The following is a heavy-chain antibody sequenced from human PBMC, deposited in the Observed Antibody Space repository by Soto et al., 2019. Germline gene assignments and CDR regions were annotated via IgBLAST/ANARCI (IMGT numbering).Heavy chain of an antibody. CDR2: ISGSSDTI. D-gene: IGHD2-15*01. J-gene: IGHJ6*02. CDR3: ARCSGNSCYSYGVDV. Sequence: EVQLVESGGGLVQPGGSLRVSCAASGFTFSSCGMNWVRQSPGKGLEWVSYISGSSDTIYYADSVKGRFTISRDNAKNSLYLQMNSLRDEDTPVYYCARCSGNSCYSYGVDVWGQGATVAVSS. CDR1: GFTFSSCG. V-gene: IGHV3-48*02.